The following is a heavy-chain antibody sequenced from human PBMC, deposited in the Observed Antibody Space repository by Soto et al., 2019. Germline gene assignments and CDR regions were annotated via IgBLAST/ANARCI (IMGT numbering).Heavy chain of an antibody. CDR1: GASISSGGSS. V-gene: IGHV4-30-2*01. CDR3: ARGISVTATTPFFDY. CDR2: ISHTGTT. Sequence: LSLTCTVSGASISSGGSSWSWIRQPPGQGLEWIAYISHTGTTDYNPSLQSRVTASVDRPKNQFSLKLSSVTAADTAVYYCARGISVTATTPFFDYWGQGAQVTVSS. J-gene: IGHJ4*02. D-gene: IGHD2-21*02.